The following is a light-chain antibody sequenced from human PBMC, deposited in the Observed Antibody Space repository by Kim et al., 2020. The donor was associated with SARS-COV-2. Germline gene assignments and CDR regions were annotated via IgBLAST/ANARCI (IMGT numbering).Light chain of an antibody. CDR1: KLGDKY. CDR3: QAWDSSTVV. V-gene: IGLV3-1*01. Sequence: SYELTQPPSVSVSPGQTASITYSGDKLGDKYACWYQQKPGQSPVLVIYQDSKRPSGIPERFSGSNSGNTATLTISGTQAMDEADYYCQAWDSSTVVFGG. CDR2: QDS. J-gene: IGLJ2*01.